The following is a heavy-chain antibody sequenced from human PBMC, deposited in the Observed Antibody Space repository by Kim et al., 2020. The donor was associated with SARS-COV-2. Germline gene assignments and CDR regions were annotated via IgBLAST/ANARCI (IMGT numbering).Heavy chain of an antibody. CDR3: AKGPGVLWFGELYYGMDV. V-gene: IGHV3-9*01. D-gene: IGHD3-10*01. Sequence: GGSLRLSCAASGFTFDDYAMHWVRQAPGKGLEWVSGISWNSGSIGYADSVKGRFTISRDNAKNSLYLQMNSLRAEDTALYYCAKGPGVLWFGELYYGMDVWGQGTTVTVSS. J-gene: IGHJ6*02. CDR1: GFTFDDYA. CDR2: ISWNSGSI.